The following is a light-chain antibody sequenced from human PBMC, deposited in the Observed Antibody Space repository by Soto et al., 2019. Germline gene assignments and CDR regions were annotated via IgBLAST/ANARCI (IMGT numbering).Light chain of an antibody. CDR1: SSDVGSYNF. CDR3: CSYAGSYTYV. Sequence: QSVLPQPASVSGSPGQSITISCTGTSSDVGSYNFVSWYQQHPGKAPKLMIYEVSKRPSGVSNGFSGSKSGNTASLTISGLQAEDEADYYCCSYAGSYTYVFGTGTKVTVL. CDR2: EVS. J-gene: IGLJ1*01. V-gene: IGLV2-23*02.